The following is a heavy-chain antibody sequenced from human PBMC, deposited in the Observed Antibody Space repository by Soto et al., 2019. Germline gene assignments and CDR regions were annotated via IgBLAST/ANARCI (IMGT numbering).Heavy chain of an antibody. D-gene: IGHD1-26*01. J-gene: IGHJ4*02. CDR1: GFSLRTNGMG. V-gene: IGHV2-5*02. CDR2: IYWDGNE. CDR3: AHRSPVGGIFDY. Sequence: QITLKESGPALVRPTQTLTLTCTFSGFSLRTNGMGVGWFRQPPGKALEWLSLIYWDGNERYNSSLRDRLTIAKDTSKSQVVLTMTNMDPLYTATYYCAHRSPVGGIFDYWGQGSLVTVSS.